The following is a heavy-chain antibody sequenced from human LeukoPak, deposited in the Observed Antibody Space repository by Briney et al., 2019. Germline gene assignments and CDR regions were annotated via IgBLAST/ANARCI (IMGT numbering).Heavy chain of an antibody. V-gene: IGHV1-2*02. CDR2: INPKSGGT. J-gene: IGHJ5*02. CDR3: AREEHGFDP. Sequence: GASVKVSCKASGYTFTGYYMHWVRQAPGQGLEWMGWINPKSGGTNYAQKFQGRVTMTRDTSIHTAYMDLSRLRSDDTAVYYCAREEHGFDPWGQGTLVTVSS. D-gene: IGHD1-26*01. CDR1: GYTFTGYY.